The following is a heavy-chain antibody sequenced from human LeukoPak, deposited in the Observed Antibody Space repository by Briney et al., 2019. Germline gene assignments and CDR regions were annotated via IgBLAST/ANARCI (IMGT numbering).Heavy chain of an antibody. J-gene: IGHJ3*02. D-gene: IGHD1-7*01. Sequence: GGSLRLSCAASGFTFSSYGMHWVRQAPGKGLEWVAVIWYDGSNKYYADSVKGRFTISRDNSKNTLYLQMNSLRAEDTAVYYCARGITGTTDDAFDIWGQGTMVTVSS. CDR2: IWYDGSNK. V-gene: IGHV3-33*01. CDR3: ARGITGTTDDAFDI. CDR1: GFTFSSYG.